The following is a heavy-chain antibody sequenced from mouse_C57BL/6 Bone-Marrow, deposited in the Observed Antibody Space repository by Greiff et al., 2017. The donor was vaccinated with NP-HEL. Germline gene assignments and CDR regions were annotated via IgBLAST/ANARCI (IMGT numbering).Heavy chain of an antibody. Sequence: EVMLVESGGGLVQSGRSLRLSCATSGFTFSDFYMEWVRQAPGKGLEWIAASRNKANDYTTEYSASVKGRFIVSRDTSHSILYLQMNALRAEDTAIYYCARDAYTDDGYYGYAMDYWGQGTSVTVSS. CDR2: SRNKANDYTT. J-gene: IGHJ4*01. D-gene: IGHD2-3*01. V-gene: IGHV7-1*01. CDR3: ARDAYTDDGYYGYAMDY. CDR1: GFTFSDFY.